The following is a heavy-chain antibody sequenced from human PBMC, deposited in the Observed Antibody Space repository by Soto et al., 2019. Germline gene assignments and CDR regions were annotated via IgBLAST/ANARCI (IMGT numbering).Heavy chain of an antibody. J-gene: IGHJ6*02. V-gene: IGHV3-23*01. CDR2: ISGSGGST. CDR3: AKEGAAAQYYYYYGMDV. Sequence: GGSLRLSCAASGFTFSSYAMSWVRQAPGKGLEWVSAISGSGGSTYYADSVKGRFTISRDNSKNTLYLQMNSLRAEDTAVYYCAKEGAAAQYYYYYGMDVWGQGATVTVSS. CDR1: GFTFSSYA. D-gene: IGHD6-13*01.